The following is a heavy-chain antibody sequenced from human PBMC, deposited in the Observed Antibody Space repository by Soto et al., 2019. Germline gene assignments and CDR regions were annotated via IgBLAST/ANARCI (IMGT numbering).Heavy chain of an antibody. CDR1: GGSISNYY. V-gene: IGHV4-4*07. D-gene: IGHD3-10*01. Sequence: SETLSLTCTVSGGSISNYYWDWIRQPAGKGLEWIGRIYTSGSTNYNPSLKSRVTMSVDTSKNQFSLNLNSVTAADTAVYYVACQSHSGPFYAYYGMDVGGQWTTVTVSS. J-gene: IGHJ6*02. CDR3: ACQSHSGPFYAYYGMDV. CDR2: IYTSGST.